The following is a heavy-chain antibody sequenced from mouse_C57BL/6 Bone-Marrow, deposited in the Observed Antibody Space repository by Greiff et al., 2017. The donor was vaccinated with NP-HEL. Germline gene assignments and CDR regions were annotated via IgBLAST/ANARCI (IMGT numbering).Heavy chain of an antibody. Sequence: EVKLMESGGDLVKPGGSLKLSCAASGFTFSSYGMSWVRQTPDKRLEWVATISSGGSYTYYPDSVKGRFTISRDNAKNTLYLQMSSLKSEDTAMYYCASIYYDYDAAWFAYWGQGTLVTVSA. CDR2: ISSGGSYT. CDR3: ASIYYDYDAAWFAY. J-gene: IGHJ3*01. D-gene: IGHD2-4*01. V-gene: IGHV5-6*01. CDR1: GFTFSSYG.